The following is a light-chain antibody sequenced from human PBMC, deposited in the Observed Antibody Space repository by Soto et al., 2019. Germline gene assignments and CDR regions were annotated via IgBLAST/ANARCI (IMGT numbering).Light chain of an antibody. Sequence: DIQLTQSPSFLSASVGDRVTITCRASQGISSYLAWYQQKPGKAPKLLIYAASTLQSGVPSRFSGSGSGTEFTLTISSLQHEEFATYYCQQLNSYPSITFGQGTRLEIK. J-gene: IGKJ5*01. CDR1: QGISSY. CDR3: QQLNSYPSIT. V-gene: IGKV1-9*01. CDR2: AAS.